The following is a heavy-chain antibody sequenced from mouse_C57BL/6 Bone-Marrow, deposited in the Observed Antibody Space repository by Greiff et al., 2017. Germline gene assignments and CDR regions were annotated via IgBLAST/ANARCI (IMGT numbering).Heavy chain of an antibody. CDR1: GFTFSSYA. V-gene: IGHV5-4*01. D-gene: IGHD2-2*01. CDR2: ISDGGSYT. CDR3: ARLWLDLYFDV. Sequence: EVQLVESGGGLVKPGGSLKLSCAASGFTFSSYAMSWVRQTPEQRLEWVATISDGGSYTYYPDNVKGRFTISRDNANNNLYLQLSHLKSEDTAMYYCARLWLDLYFDVWGTGTTVTVSS. J-gene: IGHJ1*03.